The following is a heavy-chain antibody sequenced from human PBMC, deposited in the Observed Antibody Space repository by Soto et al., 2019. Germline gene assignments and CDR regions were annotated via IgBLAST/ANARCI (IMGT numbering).Heavy chain of an antibody. CDR3: ARVSRSRWSGGSCYSTLFDY. CDR2: IYYSGST. D-gene: IGHD2-15*01. V-gene: IGHV4-31*03. Sequence: SETLSLTCTVSGGSISSGGYYWSWIRQHPGKGLEWIGYIYYSGSTYYNPSLKSRVTISVDTSKNQFSLKLSSVPAADTAVYYCARVSRSRWSGGSCYSTLFDYWGEGTLVTVSS. J-gene: IGHJ4*02. CDR1: GGSISSGGYY.